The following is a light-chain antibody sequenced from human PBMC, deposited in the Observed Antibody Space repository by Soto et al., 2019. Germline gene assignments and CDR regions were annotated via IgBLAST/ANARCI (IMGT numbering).Light chain of an antibody. CDR1: NIGGKR. Sequence: SYELAQTSSVSVAPGQTARISCGGNNIGGKRVHWYQQKPGQAPVVVVYDDSDRPSGIPERFSGSNSGNTATRTISRVEAGDEADYHCQVWDDNSDHHVFGTGTKGTVL. V-gene: IGLV3-21*02. CDR2: DDS. CDR3: QVWDDNSDHHV. J-gene: IGLJ1*01.